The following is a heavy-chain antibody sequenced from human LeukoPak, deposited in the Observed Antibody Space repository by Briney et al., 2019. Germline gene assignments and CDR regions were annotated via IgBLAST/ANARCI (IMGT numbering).Heavy chain of an antibody. CDR1: GFTFSSYS. D-gene: IGHD2-15*01. CDR2: ISSSSSYI. J-gene: IGHJ4*02. V-gene: IGHV3-21*01. CDR3: ASLRIWFDY. Sequence: TGRSLRLSCAASGFTFSSYSMNWVRQAPGKGLEWVSSISSSSSYIYYADSVKGRFTISRDNAKNSLYLQMNSLRAEDTAVYYCASLRIWFDYWGQGTLVTVSS.